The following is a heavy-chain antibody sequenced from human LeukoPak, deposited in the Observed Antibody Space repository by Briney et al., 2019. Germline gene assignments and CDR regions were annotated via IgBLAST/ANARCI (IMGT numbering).Heavy chain of an antibody. Sequence: PGGSLRLSCAASGFTFTSHEMNWVRQAPGKGLEWVSYINGDGSTTYYADSVKGRFTISRDNAKNSLYLQMNSLRAEDTAVYYCARDSANFDYWGQGTLVTVSS. CDR1: GFTFTSHE. CDR2: INGDGSTT. V-gene: IGHV3-48*03. J-gene: IGHJ4*02. D-gene: IGHD6-13*01. CDR3: ARDSANFDY.